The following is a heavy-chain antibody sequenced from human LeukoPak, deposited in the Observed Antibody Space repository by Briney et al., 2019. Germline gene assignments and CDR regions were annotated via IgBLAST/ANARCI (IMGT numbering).Heavy chain of an antibody. J-gene: IGHJ6*02. CDR2: ISYDGSNK. CDR1: GFTFSSYA. V-gene: IGHV3-30-3*01. Sequence: GGSLRLSCAASGFTFSSYAMHWVRQAPGKGLEWVAFISYDGSNKYYADSVKGRFTISRDNSKNTLYLQMNSLRAEDTAVYYCARDPVIVVVVAVESGMDVWGQGTTVTVSS. CDR3: ARDPVIVVVVAVESGMDV. D-gene: IGHD2-15*01.